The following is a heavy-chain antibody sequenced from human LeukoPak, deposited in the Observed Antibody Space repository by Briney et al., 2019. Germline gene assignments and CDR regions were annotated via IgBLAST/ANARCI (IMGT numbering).Heavy chain of an antibody. Sequence: GGSLRLSCAASGFTFTSYAMSGVRQAPGKGLEWVSAITVSGDTTYYADSVTGRFTISRDRSKNTLSLQMNSLRAEDTAVYYCAKDRGYCSDTRCDGWYFDLWGRGTLVTVSS. V-gene: IGHV3-23*01. CDR3: AKDRGYCSDTRCDGWYFDL. CDR1: GFTFTSYA. J-gene: IGHJ2*01. D-gene: IGHD2-2*01. CDR2: ITVSGDTT.